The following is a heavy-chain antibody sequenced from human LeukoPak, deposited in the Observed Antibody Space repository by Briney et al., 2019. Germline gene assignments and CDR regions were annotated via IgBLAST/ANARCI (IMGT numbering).Heavy chain of an antibody. D-gene: IGHD2-2*01. Sequence: ASVKVSCKASGYTFTSYGISWVRQAPGQGLEWMGWISAYNGNTNYAQKLQGRVTMTTDTSTSTAYMELRSLRSEDTAVYYCATDLHIVVVPAAIGYWGQGTLVTVSS. V-gene: IGHV1-18*01. CDR2: ISAYNGNT. CDR1: GYTFTSYG. J-gene: IGHJ4*02. CDR3: ATDLHIVVVPAAIGY.